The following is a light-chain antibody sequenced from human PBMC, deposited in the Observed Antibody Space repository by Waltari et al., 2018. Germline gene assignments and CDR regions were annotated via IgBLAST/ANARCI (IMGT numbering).Light chain of an antibody. Sequence: SSELTQDPAVSVALGQTVRNTCQGDSLRSYYASWYQQKPGQAPVLVIYGKNNRPSAIPDRLSCSTSGNTASLTISGAHAADEADYDCNSRDSSGNHVVCGGGTKLTVL. J-gene: IGLJ2*01. CDR1: SLRSYY. V-gene: IGLV3-19*01. CDR3: NSRDSSGNHVV. CDR2: GKN.